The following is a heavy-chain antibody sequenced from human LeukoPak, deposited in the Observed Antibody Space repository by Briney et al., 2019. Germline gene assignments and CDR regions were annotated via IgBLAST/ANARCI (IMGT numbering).Heavy chain of an antibody. CDR3: AREGGRYSSSSYPSDY. CDR1: GYTFTSYG. CDR2: ISAYNGNT. J-gene: IGHJ4*02. D-gene: IGHD6-6*01. Sequence: ASVKVSCKASGYTFTSYGISWVRQAPGHGLEWMGWISAYNGNTNYAQKLQGRVTMTTDTSTSTAYMELRSLRSDDTAVYYCAREGGRYSSSSYPSDYWGQGTLVTVSP. V-gene: IGHV1-18*01.